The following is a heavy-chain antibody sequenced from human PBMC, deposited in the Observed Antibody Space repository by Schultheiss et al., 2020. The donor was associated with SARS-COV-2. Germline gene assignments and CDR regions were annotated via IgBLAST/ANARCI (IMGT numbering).Heavy chain of an antibody. J-gene: IGHJ3*02. CDR2: IKSKTDGGTT. CDR1: GFTFSNAW. D-gene: IGHD5-12*01. V-gene: IGHV3-15*01. CDR3: AKPYSGYVRAADAFDI. Sequence: GGSLRLSCAASGFTFSNAWMSWVRQAPGKGLEWVGRIKSKTDGGTTDYAAPVKGRFTISRDDSKNTLYLQMNSLRAEDTAVYYCAKPYSGYVRAADAFDIWGQGTMVTVSS.